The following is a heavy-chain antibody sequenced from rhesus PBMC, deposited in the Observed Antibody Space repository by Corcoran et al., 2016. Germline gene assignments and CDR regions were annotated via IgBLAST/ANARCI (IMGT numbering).Heavy chain of an antibody. CDR1: GGSLSGCYD. V-gene: IGHV4-76*01. D-gene: IGHD3-3*01. J-gene: IGHJ4*01. Sequence: QVQLQEACPGLVKPSETLSLTCAVSGGSLSGCYDWIWIRQPPGTGLEWIGYIYGRTGSTDNNPSLKNRVTFSRDTSKNQFSLKLSSVTAADTAVYYCARNYNFWSSYYSFDSWGQGVLVTISS. CDR2: IYGRTGST. CDR3: ARNYNFWSSYYSFDS.